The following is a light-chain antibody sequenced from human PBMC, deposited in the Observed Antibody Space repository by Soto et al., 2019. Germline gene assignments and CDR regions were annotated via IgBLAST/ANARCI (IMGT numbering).Light chain of an antibody. J-gene: IGLJ1*01. CDR2: SDD. CDR3: AAWDDSLNAFYV. Sequence: QSVLTQPTSASGPPGERVSISCYGSSSNIGTNYSYWYQQPPGAAPRILIFSDDHRPAGVPVRFSASKAGTSASQDINGIRSEDEADYYCAAWDDSLNAFYVFGTGTKVPVL. CDR1: SSNIGTNY. V-gene: IGLV1-47*01.